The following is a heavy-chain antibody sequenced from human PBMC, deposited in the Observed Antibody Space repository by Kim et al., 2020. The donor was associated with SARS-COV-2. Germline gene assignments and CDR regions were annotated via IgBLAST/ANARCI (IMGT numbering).Heavy chain of an antibody. CDR1: GGTFSSYA. Sequence: SVKVSCKASGGTFSSYAISWVRQAPGQGLEWMGGIIPIFGTANYAQKFQGRVTITADESTSTAYMELSSLRSEDTAMYYCATAVAAPPVYFDYWGQGTLVTVSS. V-gene: IGHV1-69*13. J-gene: IGHJ4*02. CDR2: IIPIFGTA. CDR3: ATAVAAPPVYFDY. D-gene: IGHD6-19*01.